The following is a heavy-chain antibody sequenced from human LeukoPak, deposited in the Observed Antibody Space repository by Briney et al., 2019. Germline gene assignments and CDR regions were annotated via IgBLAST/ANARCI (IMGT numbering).Heavy chain of an antibody. Sequence: GASVMDSCKASGYSSTTYCISWVRQAPGQGLEWLAWIIPYNDATKSARRFQGRLTLTTDTSTNTVYMEMRSLRSDDSALYYCGREYCDTTRCFGVDYWGQGTLVTVSS. V-gene: IGHV1-18*01. CDR3: GREYCDTTRCFGVDY. CDR2: IIPYNDAT. D-gene: IGHD2-2*01. J-gene: IGHJ4*02. CDR1: GYSSTTYC.